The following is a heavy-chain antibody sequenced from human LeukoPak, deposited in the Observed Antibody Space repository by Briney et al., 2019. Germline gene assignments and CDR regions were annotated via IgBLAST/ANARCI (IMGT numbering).Heavy chain of an antibody. V-gene: IGHV3-48*01. CDR1: GFTFSSYS. J-gene: IGHJ4*02. CDR2: ISSSSSTI. CDR3: ARVRAVVAAIPTPYFDY. Sequence: GGSLRLSXAASGFTFSSYSMNWVRQAPGKGLEWVSYISSSSSTIDYADSVKGRFTISRDNAKNSLYLQMNSLRAEDTAVYYCARVRAVVAAIPTPYFDYWGQGTLVTVSS. D-gene: IGHD2-15*01.